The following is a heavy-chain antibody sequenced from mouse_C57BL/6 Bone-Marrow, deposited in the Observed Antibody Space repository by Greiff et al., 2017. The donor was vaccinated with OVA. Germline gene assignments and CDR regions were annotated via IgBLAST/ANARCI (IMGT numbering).Heavy chain of an antibody. CDR3: ASCNIYWYFDV. CDR1: GYTFTSYG. CDR2: IYPRSGNT. V-gene: IGHV1-81*01. D-gene: IGHD2-1*01. J-gene: IGHJ1*03. Sequence: VQRVESGAELARPGASVKLSCKASGYTFTSYGISWVKQRTGQGLEWIGEIYPRSGNTYYNEKFKGKATLTADKSSSTAYMELRSLTSEDSAVYFCASCNIYWYFDVWGTGTTVTVSS.